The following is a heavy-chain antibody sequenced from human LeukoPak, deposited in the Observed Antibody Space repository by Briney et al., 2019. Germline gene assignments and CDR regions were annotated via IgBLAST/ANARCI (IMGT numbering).Heavy chain of an antibody. CDR2: INPNSGGT. V-gene: IGHV1-2*02. J-gene: IGHJ5*02. CDR3: ARDGGYCSSTSCYFPGNWFDP. CDR1: GYTFTGYY. Sequence: GASVKVSCKASGYTFTGYYMHWVRQAPGQGLEWMGWINPNSGGTNYAQKFQGRVTMTRDTSISTAYMELSRLRSDDTAVYYCARDGGYCSSTSCYFPGNWFDPWGQGTLVTVSS. D-gene: IGHD2-2*01.